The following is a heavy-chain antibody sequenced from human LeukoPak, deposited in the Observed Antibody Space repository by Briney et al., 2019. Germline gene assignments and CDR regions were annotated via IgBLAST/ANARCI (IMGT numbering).Heavy chain of an antibody. J-gene: IGHJ4*02. CDR1: GYTFAAYY. CDR2: INPSGGST. Sequence: ASVKVSCKASGYTFAAYYMYWVRQAPGQGLEWMGIINPSGGSTSYAQTFQGRVTMTRDMSTSTVYMELSSLRSEDTAVHYCATSEYSSGWHDYWGQGTLVTVSS. V-gene: IGHV1-46*01. D-gene: IGHD6-19*01. CDR3: ATSEYSSGWHDY.